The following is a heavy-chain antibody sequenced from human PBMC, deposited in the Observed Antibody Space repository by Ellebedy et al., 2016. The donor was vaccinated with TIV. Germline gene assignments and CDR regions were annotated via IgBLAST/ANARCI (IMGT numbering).Heavy chain of an antibody. CDR3: ARGGPGGDNWFFGL. D-gene: IGHD3-10*01. J-gene: IGHJ2*01. Sequence: PGGSLRLSCAASGFSLTGSDLHWDRRPAGKGLEWVSASGAAGDTYYPDSVRGRFTISRESAKNSFYLQMNSLTAGDTAVYYCARGGPGGDNWFFGLWGRGTRVTVSS. CDR2: SGAAGDT. CDR1: GFSLTGSD. V-gene: IGHV3-13*01.